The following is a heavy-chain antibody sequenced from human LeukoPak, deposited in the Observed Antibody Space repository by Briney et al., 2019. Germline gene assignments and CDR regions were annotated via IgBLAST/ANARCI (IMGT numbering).Heavy chain of an antibody. J-gene: IGHJ4*02. CDR2: IYTSGST. V-gene: IGHV4-61*02. CDR3: ARVNYDFWSGYYRTYYFGY. Sequence: SETLSLTCTVSGGSISSGSYYWSWIRQPAGKGLEWIGRIYTSGSTNYNPSLKSRVTISVDTSKNQFSLKLSSVTAADTAVYYCARVNYDFWSGYYRTYYFGYWGQGTLVTVSS. CDR1: GGSISSGSYY. D-gene: IGHD3-3*01.